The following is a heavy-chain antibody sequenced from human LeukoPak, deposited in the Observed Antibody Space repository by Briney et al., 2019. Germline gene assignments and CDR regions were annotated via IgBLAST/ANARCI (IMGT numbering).Heavy chain of an antibody. V-gene: IGHV1-46*01. J-gene: IGHJ3*01. Sequence: ASVKVSCKASGYTFISYYVHWVRQAPGQGLEWMGIIDPSGVSTVYAQKFQGRATMTRDTSTSTVYMELSRLTSDDTALYFCARDLRSALDFWGQGTMVSVSS. CDR1: GYTFISYY. CDR3: ARDLRSALDF. CDR2: IDPSGVST.